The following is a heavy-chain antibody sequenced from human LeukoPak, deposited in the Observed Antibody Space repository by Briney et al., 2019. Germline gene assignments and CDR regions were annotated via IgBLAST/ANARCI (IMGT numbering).Heavy chain of an antibody. CDR1: GGSISSGGYY. CDR2: IYHSGST. V-gene: IGHV4-30-2*05. D-gene: IGHD3-22*01. Sequence: SQTLSLTCTVSGGSISSGGYYWSWIRQPPGKGLEWIGYIYHSGSTYYNPSLKSRVTISVDTSKNQFSLKLSSVTAADTAVYYCARSVDGSGSPSPPPDYWGQGTLVTVSS. CDR3: ARSVDGSGSPSPPPDY. J-gene: IGHJ4*02.